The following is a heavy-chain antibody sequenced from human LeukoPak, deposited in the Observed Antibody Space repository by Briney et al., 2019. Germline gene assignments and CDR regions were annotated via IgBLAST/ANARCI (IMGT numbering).Heavy chain of an antibody. J-gene: IGHJ4*02. D-gene: IGHD3-22*01. CDR3: TRHPYDSSGYY. CDR2: IRSKANSYAT. CDR1: GFTFSGSA. Sequence: GGSLRLSCAASGFTFSGSAMHWVRQASGKGLEWVGRIRSKANSYATAYAASVKGRFAISRDDSKNTAYPQMNSLKTEDTAVYYCTRHPYDSSGYYWGQGTLVTVSS. V-gene: IGHV3-73*01.